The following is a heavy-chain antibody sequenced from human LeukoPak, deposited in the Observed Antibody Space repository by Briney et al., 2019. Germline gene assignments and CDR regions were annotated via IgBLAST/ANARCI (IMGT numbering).Heavy chain of an antibody. D-gene: IGHD5-12*01. V-gene: IGHV4-59*01. J-gene: IGHJ6*04. CDR1: GGSISSYY. CDR3: ARVDIVAAGPNYHYGMDV. CDR2: IYYSGST. Sequence: SETLSLTCTVSGGSISSYYWSWIRQPPGKGLEWIGYIYYSGSTNYNPSLKSRVTISVDTSKNQFSLKLSSVTAADTAVYYCARVDIVAAGPNYHYGMDVWGKGTTVTVSS.